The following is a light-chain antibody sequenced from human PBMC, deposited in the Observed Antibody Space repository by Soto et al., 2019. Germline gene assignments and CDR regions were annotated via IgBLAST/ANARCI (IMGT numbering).Light chain of an antibody. CDR3: MQRIEFPYT. CDR2: TLS. Sequence: DIVMTQTPLSLPVTPGEPASISCRSSQSLLDSDDGNTYLDWYLQKPGQSPQLLIYTLSYRASVVPDRLSGSGSGTDFTLKISRVEAEDVGVYYCMQRIEFPYTFGQGTKLEIK. CDR1: QSLLDSDDGNTY. V-gene: IGKV2-40*01. J-gene: IGKJ2*01.